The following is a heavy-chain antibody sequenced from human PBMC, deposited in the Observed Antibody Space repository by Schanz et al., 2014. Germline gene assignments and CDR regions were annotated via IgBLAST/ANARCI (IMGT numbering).Heavy chain of an antibody. Sequence: VQLVESGGGVVQPGGSLRLSCAASGFSIRNHDMHWVRQATGAGLEWVSAIGTAGDTFYLDSVKGRFTISRDSGQNSLYLQMNSLRAGDTAVYYCARGTDWNLHYWGQGALVTVSS. V-gene: IGHV3-13*04. J-gene: IGHJ4*02. CDR1: GFSIRNHD. CDR3: ARGTDWNLHY. CDR2: IGTAGDT. D-gene: IGHD1-1*01.